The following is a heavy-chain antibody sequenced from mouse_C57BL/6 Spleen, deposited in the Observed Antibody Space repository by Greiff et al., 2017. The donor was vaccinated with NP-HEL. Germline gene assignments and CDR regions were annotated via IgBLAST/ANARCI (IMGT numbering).Heavy chain of an antibody. CDR3: ARSTIGYAMDY. J-gene: IGHJ4*01. D-gene: IGHD2-14*01. CDR1: GFTFSDYG. CDR2: ISNLAYSI. Sequence: EVQLVESGGGLVQPGGSLKLSCAASGFTFSDYGMAWVRQAPRKGPEWVAFISNLAYSIYYADTVTGRFTISRENAKNTLYLEMSSLRSEDTAMYYCARSTIGYAMDYWGQGTSVTVSS. V-gene: IGHV5-15*01.